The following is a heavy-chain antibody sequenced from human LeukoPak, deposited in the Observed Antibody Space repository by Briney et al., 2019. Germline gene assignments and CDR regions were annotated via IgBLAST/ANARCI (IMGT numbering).Heavy chain of an antibody. V-gene: IGHV4-39*07. Sequence: SETLSLTCTVSGGSISSSSYYWDWIRQPPGKGLEWIGSIYYSGSTYYNPSLKSRVTISVDTSKNQFSLKLSSVTAADTAVYYCARVDYDFWSGLGWFDPWGQGTLVTVSS. CDR3: ARVDYDFWSGLGWFDP. CDR1: GGSISSSSYY. J-gene: IGHJ5*02. CDR2: IYYSGST. D-gene: IGHD3-3*01.